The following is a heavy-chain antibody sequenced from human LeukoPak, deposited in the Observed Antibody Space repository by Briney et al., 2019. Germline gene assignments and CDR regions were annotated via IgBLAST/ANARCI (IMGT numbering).Heavy chain of an antibody. CDR2: IYPGDSDT. D-gene: IGHD1-26*01. CDR3: ARRIGSSRSLDF. J-gene: IGHJ4*02. V-gene: IGHV5-51*01. Sequence: GESLKISCKGSGYNFNSYWIGWVRQMPGKGLEWMGIIYPGDSDTSYSPSSQGQVTISANKSISTAYLQWSTLKASDTAMYFCARRIGSSRSLDFWGQRTLVTVSS. CDR1: GYNFNSYW.